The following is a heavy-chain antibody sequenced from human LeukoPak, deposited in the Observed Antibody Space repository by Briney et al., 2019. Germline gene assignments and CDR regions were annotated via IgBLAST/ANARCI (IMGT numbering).Heavy chain of an antibody. Sequence: GGSLRLSCAASGFTFSSYSMNWVRQAPGKGLEWVSSISSSSSYIYYADSVKGRFTISRDNAKNSLYLQMNSLRAEDTAVYYCARGVNYYGSGRFAFDIWGQGTMVTVSS. CDR2: ISSSSSYI. D-gene: IGHD3-10*01. V-gene: IGHV3-21*01. CDR1: GFTFSSYS. CDR3: ARGVNYYGSGRFAFDI. J-gene: IGHJ3*02.